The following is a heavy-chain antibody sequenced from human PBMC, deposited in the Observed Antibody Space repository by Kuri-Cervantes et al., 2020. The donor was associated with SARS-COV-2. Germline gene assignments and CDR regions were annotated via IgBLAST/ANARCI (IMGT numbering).Heavy chain of an antibody. D-gene: IGHD3-22*01. CDR1: GGSISSSSYY. J-gene: IGHJ3*02. CDR2: IYHSGST. CDR3: AKDGDSSGYYGGDAFDI. Sequence: SETLSLTCTVSGGSISSSSYYWGWIRQPPGKGLEWIGSIYHSGSTYYNPSLKSRVTISVDTSKNQFSLKLSSVTAADTAVYYCAKDGDSSGYYGGDAFDIWGQGTMVTVSS. V-gene: IGHV4-39*07.